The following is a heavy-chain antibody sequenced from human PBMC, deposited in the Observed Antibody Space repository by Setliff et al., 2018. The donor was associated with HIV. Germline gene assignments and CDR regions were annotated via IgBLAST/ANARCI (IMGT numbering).Heavy chain of an antibody. D-gene: IGHD2-21*01. CDR3: AKRASYSFQI. Sequence: LETLSLTCAVSDYSVLNDNYWGWIRQSPGKGLEWIGSVHHDGSTYYNPSLESRATTTIDTSKNQLSLTLTSVTAADTAIYYCAKRASYSFQIWGRGTMVTVSS. CDR2: VHHDGST. CDR1: DYSVLNDNY. V-gene: IGHV4-38-2*01. J-gene: IGHJ3*02.